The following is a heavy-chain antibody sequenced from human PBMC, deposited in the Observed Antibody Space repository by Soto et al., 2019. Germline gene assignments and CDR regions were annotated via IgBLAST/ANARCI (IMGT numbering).Heavy chain of an antibody. CDR2: IYPSDSET. V-gene: IGHV5-51*01. CDR1: GYNFAGYW. D-gene: IGHD3-3*01. J-gene: IGHJ4*02. CDR3: ARGGVSTRTFDY. Sequence: GESLKISCKGSGYNFAGYWIAWVRQMPGKGLELMGIIYPSDSETRYRPSFQGQVTIPADKSISSAYLQWSSLRASDTAMYYCARGGVSTRTFDYWGQGTPVTVS.